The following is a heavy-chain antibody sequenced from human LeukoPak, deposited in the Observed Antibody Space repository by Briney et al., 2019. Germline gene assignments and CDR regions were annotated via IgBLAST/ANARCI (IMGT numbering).Heavy chain of an antibody. D-gene: IGHD1-26*01. J-gene: IGHJ5*02. CDR1: GYTFTSNY. V-gene: IGHV1-46*01. CDR3: AREFRKGWDWFDP. CDR2: ISPSGAST. Sequence: ASVKVSCKSFGYTFTSNYMHWVRQAPGQGPEWMGVISPSGASTTYAQTFQGRVTLTRDMSTSTDYLELSSLRSEDTAVYYCAREFRKGWDWFDPWGQGTLVTVSS.